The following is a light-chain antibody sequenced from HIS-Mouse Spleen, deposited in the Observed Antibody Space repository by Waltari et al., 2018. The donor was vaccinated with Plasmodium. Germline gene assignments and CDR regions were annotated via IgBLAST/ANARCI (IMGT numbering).Light chain of an antibody. CDR3: QQYNNPRTT. CDR2: GAS. CDR1: QSVSSN. J-gene: IGKJ2*01. V-gene: IGKV3-15*01. Sequence: EIVMTQSPATLSVSPGERATPSCRASQSVSSNLAWYQQKPGQAPRLLIYGASTRATGIPARFSGSGSGTEFTLTISSLQSEDFAVYYCQQYNNPRTTFGQGTKLEIK.